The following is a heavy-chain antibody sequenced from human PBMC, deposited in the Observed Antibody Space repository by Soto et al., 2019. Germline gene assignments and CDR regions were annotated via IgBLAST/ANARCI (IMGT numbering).Heavy chain of an antibody. V-gene: IGHV3-23*01. Sequence: GGSLRLSWAASGFTFSSDAMSWGLQAPWKGLEWVSAISGSGGSTYYADSVKGRFTISRDNSKNTLYLQMNSLRAEDTAVYYCAKEYGIVLMVYAIGVRYFDYWGQGTLVTVSS. D-gene: IGHD2-8*01. J-gene: IGHJ4*01. CDR2: ISGSGGST. CDR1: GFTFSSDA. CDR3: AKEYGIVLMVYAIGVRYFDY.